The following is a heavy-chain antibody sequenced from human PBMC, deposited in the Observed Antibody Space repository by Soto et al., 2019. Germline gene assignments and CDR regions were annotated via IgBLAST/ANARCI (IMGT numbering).Heavy chain of an antibody. V-gene: IGHV1-3*01. CDR2: INAANGVT. Sequence: ASVKVSCKASGYSFTSYAVHWVRQAPGQRLEWMGWINAANGVTKYSQKFQVRVTITSDTSASTAYMELSSLTSEDTAVYYCATAFRIAAAGTPAYYYYGMDVWGQGTTVTVPS. CDR3: ATAFRIAAAGTPAYYYYGMDV. CDR1: GYSFTSYA. D-gene: IGHD6-13*01. J-gene: IGHJ6*02.